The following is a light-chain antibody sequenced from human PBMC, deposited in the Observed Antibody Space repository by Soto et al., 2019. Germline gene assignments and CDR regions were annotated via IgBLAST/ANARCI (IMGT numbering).Light chain of an antibody. CDR2: KAS. CDR3: QHYNSYSEA. Sequence: TQSPATLSGSVGDRVTITCRASQTISSWLAWYQQKPGKAPKLLIYKASTLKSGVPSRFSGSGSGTEFTLNISSLQPDDFATYYCQHYNSYSEAFGQGTKVELK. CDR1: QTISSW. J-gene: IGKJ1*01. V-gene: IGKV1-5*03.